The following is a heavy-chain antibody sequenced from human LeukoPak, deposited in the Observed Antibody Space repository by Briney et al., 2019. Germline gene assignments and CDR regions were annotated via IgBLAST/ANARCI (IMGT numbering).Heavy chain of an antibody. CDR3: ARLSATRSGAGYYYYYMDV. V-gene: IGHV1-2*02. CDR1: GYTFTGYY. D-gene: IGHD3-10*01. CDR2: INPNRGGT. J-gene: IGHJ6*03. Sequence: ASVKVSCKASGYTFTGYYMHWVRQAPGQGLEGMGWINPNRGGTNYAQKFQGRVTMTRDTSISTAYMELSRLRSDDTAVYYCARLSATRSGAGYYYYYMDVWGKGTTVTVSS.